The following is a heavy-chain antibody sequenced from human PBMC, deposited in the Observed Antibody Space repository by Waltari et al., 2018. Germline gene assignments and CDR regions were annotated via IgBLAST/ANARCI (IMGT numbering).Heavy chain of an antibody. CDR3: ARLGVSHFDY. CDR2: ISATSSSI. D-gene: IGHD2-8*01. V-gene: IGHV3-48*04. J-gene: IGHJ4*02. CDR1: GFHFRSSS. Sequence: DSGGGLVQPGGSLRLSCAASGFHFRSSSMTGVRLATGKGLEWVSYISATSSSIYYADSVKGRFTISRDNAQNSLYLQMTSLRAEDTALYYCARLGVSHFDYWGQGTLVTVSS.